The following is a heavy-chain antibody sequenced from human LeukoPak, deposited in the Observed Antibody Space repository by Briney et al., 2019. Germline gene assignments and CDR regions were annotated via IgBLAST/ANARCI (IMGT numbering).Heavy chain of an antibody. J-gene: IGHJ4*02. D-gene: IGHD1-26*01. CDR3: ATDRGGSPFAS. CDR2: IWSDGSHE. V-gene: IGHV3-33*01. CDR1: GFTFSTYG. Sequence: PGGSLRLSCAASGFTFSTYGMHWVRQAPGRGLEWVAVIWSDGSHEKYADSVKGRFTISRDHFKTMLYLQMISLRAEDTAMYYCATDRGGSPFASWGQGTLVTVSS.